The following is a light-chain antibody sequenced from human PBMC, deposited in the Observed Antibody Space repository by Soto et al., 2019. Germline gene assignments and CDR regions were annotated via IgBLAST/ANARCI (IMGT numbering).Light chain of an antibody. CDR2: KAT. Sequence: DIQMTQSPSTLSAFVGDRVTITCRASQTISSWLAWYQQKPGKAPRLLIYKATSLENVVPSRFSGSGSGTEFTLTISSLKPPDFATDFCKPYDRYFRTFGKGTKVEIK. CDR3: KPYDRYFRT. J-gene: IGKJ1*01. CDR1: QTISSW. V-gene: IGKV1-5*03.